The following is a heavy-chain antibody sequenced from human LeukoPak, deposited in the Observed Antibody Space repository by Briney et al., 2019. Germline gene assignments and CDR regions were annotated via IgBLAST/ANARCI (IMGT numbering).Heavy chain of an antibody. CDR2: ISAYNGNT. Sequence: ASVKVSCKVSGYTLTELSMHWVRQAPGKGLEWMGRISAYNGNTNYAQKLQGRVTMTTDTSTSTAYMELRSLRSDDTAVYYCARDFPHYDYVWGSYRPLMNDAFDIWGQGTMVTVSS. V-gene: IGHV1-18*01. J-gene: IGHJ3*02. CDR3: ARDFPHYDYVWGSYRPLMNDAFDI. CDR1: GYTLTELS. D-gene: IGHD3-16*02.